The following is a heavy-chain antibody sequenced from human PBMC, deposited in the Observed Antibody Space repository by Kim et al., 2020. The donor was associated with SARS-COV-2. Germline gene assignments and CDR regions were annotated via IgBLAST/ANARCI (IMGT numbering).Heavy chain of an antibody. Sequence: GGSLRLSCAASGFTFSSYGMHWVRQAPGKGLEWVAVISYDGSNKYYADSVKGRFTISRDNSKNTLYLQMNSLRAEDTAVYYCAKGPRNGYSPFDYWGQGTLVTVSS. CDR3: AKGPRNGYSPFDY. V-gene: IGHV3-30*18. J-gene: IGHJ4*02. D-gene: IGHD5-18*01. CDR2: ISYDGSNK. CDR1: GFTFSSYG.